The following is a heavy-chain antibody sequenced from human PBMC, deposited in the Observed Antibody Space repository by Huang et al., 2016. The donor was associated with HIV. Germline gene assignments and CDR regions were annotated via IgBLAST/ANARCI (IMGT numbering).Heavy chain of an antibody. CDR3: ATVDYYDTSGPQRGYFDN. J-gene: IGHJ4*02. Sequence: QVQLVQSGAEVKKPGSSVKVSCKASGGSFRNFAIGWVRQATGQGLEWRGRIIHTLGTATYDQKFQGRVTIIADESTSTAYMELSSLRSEDTAVYYCATVDYYDTSGPQRGYFDNWGQGTLVTVSS. CDR2: IIHTLGTA. D-gene: IGHD3-22*01. V-gene: IGHV1-69*11. CDR1: GGSFRNFA.